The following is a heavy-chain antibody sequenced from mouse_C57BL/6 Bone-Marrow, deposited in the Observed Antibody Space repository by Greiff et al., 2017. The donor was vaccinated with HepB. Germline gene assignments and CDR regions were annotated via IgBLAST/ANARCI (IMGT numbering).Heavy chain of an antibody. CDR3: ARPLYGNFGDYAMDY. Sequence: EVKLVESGGGLVQPGGSLKLSCAASGFTFSDYGMAWVRQAPRKGPEWVAFISNLAYSSYYADTVTGRFTISRENAKNTLYLEMSSLRSEDTAMYYCARPLYGNFGDYAMDYWGQGTSVTVSS. V-gene: IGHV5-15*01. J-gene: IGHJ4*01. CDR2: ISNLAYSS. D-gene: IGHD2-1*01. CDR1: GFTFSDYG.